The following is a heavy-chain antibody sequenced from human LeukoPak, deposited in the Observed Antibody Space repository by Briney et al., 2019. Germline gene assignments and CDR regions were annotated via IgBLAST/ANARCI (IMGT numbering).Heavy chain of an antibody. Sequence: GAPVKVSCKASGYTFTGYYMHWVRQAPGQGLEWMGWINPNSGGTNYAQKFQGRVSMTRDTSISTAYMELSRLRSDDTAVYYCARDGFWSGYRYFDYWGQGTLVTVSS. V-gene: IGHV1-2*02. CDR2: INPNSGGT. J-gene: IGHJ4*02. CDR3: ARDGFWSGYRYFDY. CDR1: GYTFTGYY. D-gene: IGHD3-3*01.